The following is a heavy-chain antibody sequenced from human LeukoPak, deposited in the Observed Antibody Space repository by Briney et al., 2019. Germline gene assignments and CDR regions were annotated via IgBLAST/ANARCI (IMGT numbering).Heavy chain of an antibody. CDR2: ISAYNGNT. Sequence: ASVKVSCTASGYTFTSYGISWVRQAPGQGLEWMGWISAYNGNTNYAQKLQGRVTMTTDTSTSTAYMELRSLRSDDTAVYYCARGPIAYCGGDCLLDYWGQGTLVTVSS. D-gene: IGHD2-21*02. CDR1: GYTFTSYG. J-gene: IGHJ4*02. CDR3: ARGPIAYCGGDCLLDY. V-gene: IGHV1-18*01.